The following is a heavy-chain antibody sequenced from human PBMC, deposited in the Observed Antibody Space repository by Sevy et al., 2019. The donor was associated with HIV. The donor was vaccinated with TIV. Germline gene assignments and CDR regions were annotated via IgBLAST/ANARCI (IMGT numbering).Heavy chain of an antibody. V-gene: IGHV1-24*01. D-gene: IGHD3-22*01. Sequence: ASVKVSCMVSGYTLSELSMHWVRQAPGKGLEWMGSFDPEDDETIYAQKFQGRVTMTEDTSTDTAYMELNNLRSEDTAVYYCATTKDYSDSSGSPFDYWGQRTLVTVSS. CDR2: FDPEDDET. J-gene: IGHJ4*02. CDR1: GYTLSELS. CDR3: ATTKDYSDSSGSPFDY.